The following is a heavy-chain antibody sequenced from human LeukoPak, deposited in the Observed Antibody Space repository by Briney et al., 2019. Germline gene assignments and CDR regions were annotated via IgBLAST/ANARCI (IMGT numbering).Heavy chain of an antibody. CDR3: ANLPSYYYDSSEGAFDI. CDR1: GFTFSSYG. V-gene: IGHV3-30*02. D-gene: IGHD3-22*01. J-gene: IGHJ3*02. Sequence: PGGSLRLSCAASGFTFSSYGMHWVRQAPGKGLEWVAFIRYDGGNKYYAGSVKGRFTISRDNSKNTPYLQMNSLRAEDTAVYYCANLPSYYYDSSEGAFDIWGQGTMVTVSS. CDR2: IRYDGGNK.